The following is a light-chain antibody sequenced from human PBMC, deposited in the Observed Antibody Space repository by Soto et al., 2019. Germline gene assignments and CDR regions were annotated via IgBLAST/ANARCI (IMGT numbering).Light chain of an antibody. Sequence: SVSPGERFTLSCRASQNVLSNLAWYQQKPGQAPRLLIYGASTRATGIPARFSGSGSGTEFTLTISSLQSEDFAVYYCQQYNNWPITFGQGTKVDIK. V-gene: IGKV3-15*01. CDR1: QNVLSN. J-gene: IGKJ1*01. CDR2: GAS. CDR3: QQYNNWPIT.